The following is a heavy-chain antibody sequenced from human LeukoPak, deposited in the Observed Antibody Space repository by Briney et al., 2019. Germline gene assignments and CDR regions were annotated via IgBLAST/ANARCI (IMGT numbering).Heavy chain of an antibody. J-gene: IGHJ4*02. CDR1: GLTFSSYW. CDR2: INSDGSRA. D-gene: IGHD3-3*01. Sequence: GGSLRLSCAASGLTFSSYWMHWVRLAPGPGLVWLSCINSDGSRANYSDSANGRFTTSRVNVRNTLFLQLNGLIAEGIAVYYCAKDNFGAFDYWGRGALVPVSS. CDR3: AKDNFGAFDY. V-gene: IGHV3-74*01.